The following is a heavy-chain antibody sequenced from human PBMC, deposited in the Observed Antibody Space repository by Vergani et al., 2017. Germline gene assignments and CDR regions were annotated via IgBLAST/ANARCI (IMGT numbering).Heavy chain of an antibody. D-gene: IGHD5-18*01. V-gene: IGHV3-53*04. CDR2: IYSGGSK. Sequence: EVQLVESGGGLVQPGGSLRLSCAASGFTVSSNYMSWVRPAPGKGLEWVSVIYSGGSKYYADSVKGLFTISRHNSKTTLYLQLNSLRAEDTAVYYCALGYSYGYAAFDIWGQGTMVTVSS. J-gene: IGHJ3*02. CDR3: ALGYSYGYAAFDI. CDR1: GFTVSSNY.